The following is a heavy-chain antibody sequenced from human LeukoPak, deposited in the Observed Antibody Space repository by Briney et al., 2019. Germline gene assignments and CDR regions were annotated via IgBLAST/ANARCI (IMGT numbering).Heavy chain of an antibody. Sequence: GGSLRLSCAASGFTFDDHTMHWVRQAPGKGQEWLSSISWDGDTTYYADSVKGRFTMSRDNSKNSLHLQMNSLRSEDTALYHCVRGAAAGTYHLDYWGQGTLVTVSS. D-gene: IGHD6-13*01. CDR1: GFTFDDHT. V-gene: IGHV3-43*01. CDR2: ISWDGDTT. J-gene: IGHJ4*02. CDR3: VRGAAAGTYHLDY.